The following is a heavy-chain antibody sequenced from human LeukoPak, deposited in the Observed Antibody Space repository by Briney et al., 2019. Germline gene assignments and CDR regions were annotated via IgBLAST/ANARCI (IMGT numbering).Heavy chain of an antibody. CDR2: FDPEDGET. Sequence: GASVKVSCKVSGYTLTELSMHWVRQAPGKGLEWMGGFDPEDGETIYAQKFQGRVTMTEDTSTDTAYMELSSLRSEDTAVYYCASYGGNLRDYYYYGMDVWGQGTTVTVSS. CDR3: ASYGGNLRDYYYYGMDV. V-gene: IGHV1-24*01. J-gene: IGHJ6*02. CDR1: GYTLTELS. D-gene: IGHD4-23*01.